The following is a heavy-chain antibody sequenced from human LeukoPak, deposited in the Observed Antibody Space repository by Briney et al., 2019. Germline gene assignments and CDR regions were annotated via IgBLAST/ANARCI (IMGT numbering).Heavy chain of an antibody. CDR2: INHSGST. D-gene: IGHD6-19*01. Sequence: SETLSLTCTVSGGSISSYYWSWIRQPPGKGLEWIGEINHSGSTNYNPSLKSRVTISVDTSKNQFSLKLSSVTAADTAVYYCASAVAGTPDYWGQGTLVTVSS. CDR3: ASAVAGTPDY. CDR1: GGSISSYY. V-gene: IGHV4-34*01. J-gene: IGHJ4*02.